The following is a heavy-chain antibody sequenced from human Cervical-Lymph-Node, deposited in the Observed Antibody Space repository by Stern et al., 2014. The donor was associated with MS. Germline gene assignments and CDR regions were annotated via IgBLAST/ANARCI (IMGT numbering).Heavy chain of an antibody. J-gene: IGHJ4*02. CDR3: ALRRSYYVF. Sequence: VQLVESGAEVKKPGSSVKVSCKASGDTFSSYALSWVRQAPGQGLAWVGGLIPFFGATRYGQGFQGRVTITPEESTGTAFMELTNLTSEDTAVYYCALRRSYYVFWGQGTLVSVS. CDR2: LIPFFGAT. D-gene: IGHD1-26*01. V-gene: IGHV1-69*01. CDR1: GDTFSSYA.